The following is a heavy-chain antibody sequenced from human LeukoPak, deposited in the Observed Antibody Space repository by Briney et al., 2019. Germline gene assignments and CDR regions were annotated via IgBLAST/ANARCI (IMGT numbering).Heavy chain of an antibody. CDR3: AREASGSYHYYYYYYMDV. J-gene: IGHJ6*03. Sequence: PSETLSLTCTVSGGSIGSYYWSWIRQPAGKGLEWIGRIYTSVSTNYNPSLKSRVTMSVDTSKNQFSLKLSSVTAADTAVYYCAREASGSYHYYYYYYMDVWGKGTTVTISS. D-gene: IGHD1-26*01. V-gene: IGHV4-4*07. CDR1: GGSIGSYY. CDR2: IYTSVST.